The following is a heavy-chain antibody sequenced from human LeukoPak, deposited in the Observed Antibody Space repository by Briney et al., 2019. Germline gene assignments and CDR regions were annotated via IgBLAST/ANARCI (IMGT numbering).Heavy chain of an antibody. V-gene: IGHV3-21*01. J-gene: IGHJ4*02. CDR2: ISSSSSYI. CDR1: GFTFSSYS. D-gene: IGHD3-22*01. Sequence: GGSLRLSCAASGFTFSSYSMNWVRQAPGKGLEWVSSISSSSSYIYYADSVKGRFTISRDNAKNALYLQMNSLRAEDTAVYYCARDDLIDRIEWGQGTLVTVSS. CDR3: ARDDLIDRIE.